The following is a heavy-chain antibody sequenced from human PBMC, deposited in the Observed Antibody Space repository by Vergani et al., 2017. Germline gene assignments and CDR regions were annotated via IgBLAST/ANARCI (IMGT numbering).Heavy chain of an antibody. Sequence: QVQLQESGPGLVKPSQTLSLTCTVSGGSISSGDYYWSWIRQPPGKGLEWIGYIYYSGSTYYNPSLKSRVTISVDTSKNQFSLKLSSVTAADTAVYYCARADSSGYYPDWYFDLWGRGTLVTVSS. D-gene: IGHD3-22*01. CDR3: ARADSSGYYPDWYFDL. J-gene: IGHJ2*01. V-gene: IGHV4-30-4*01. CDR2: IYYSGST. CDR1: GGSISSGDYY.